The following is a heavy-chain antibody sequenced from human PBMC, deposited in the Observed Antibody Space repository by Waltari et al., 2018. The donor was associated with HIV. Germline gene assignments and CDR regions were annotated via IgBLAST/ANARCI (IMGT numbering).Heavy chain of an antibody. Sequence: QVQLVQSGAEVKKPGASVKVSCKASGYTFTSYYMHWVRQAPGQGLEWMGIINPSGGSTSYAQKFQGRVTMTRDTSTSTVYMELSSLRSEDTAVYYCAREGGSSPWADPGDAFDIWGQGTMVTVSS. CDR3: AREGGSSPWADPGDAFDI. CDR1: GYTFTSYY. V-gene: IGHV1-46*01. CDR2: INPSGGST. J-gene: IGHJ3*02. D-gene: IGHD1-26*01.